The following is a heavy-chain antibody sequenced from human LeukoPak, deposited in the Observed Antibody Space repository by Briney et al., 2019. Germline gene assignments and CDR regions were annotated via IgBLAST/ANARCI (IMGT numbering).Heavy chain of an antibody. Sequence: SETLSLTCAVYGGSFSGYYWSWIRQPPGKGLEWIGEVNHSGSTNYNPSLKSRVTISVDTSKNQFSLKLSSVTAADTAVYYCARDYYDSSGYYYGIHDYWGQGTLVTVSS. CDR3: ARDYYDSSGYYYGIHDY. CDR1: GGSFSGYY. V-gene: IGHV4-34*01. D-gene: IGHD3-22*01. J-gene: IGHJ4*02. CDR2: VNHSGST.